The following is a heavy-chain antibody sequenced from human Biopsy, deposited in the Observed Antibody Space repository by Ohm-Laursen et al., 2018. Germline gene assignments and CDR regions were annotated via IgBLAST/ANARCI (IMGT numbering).Heavy chain of an antibody. CDR1: GGPLRGYY. Sequence: SETLSLTCGVSGGPLRGYYWTWIRQSPGKGLEWIGDINHSSIIKYNPSLKSRLTISADTSKNQFSLKMTSVTAADTAVYFYSRGGHSGYEFWYFDLWGRGTLVTVSS. CDR2: INHSSII. J-gene: IGHJ2*01. V-gene: IGHV4-34*01. CDR3: SRGGHSGYEFWYFDL. D-gene: IGHD5-12*01.